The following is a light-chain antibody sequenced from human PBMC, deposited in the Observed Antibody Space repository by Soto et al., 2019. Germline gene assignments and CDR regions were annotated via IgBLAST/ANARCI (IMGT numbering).Light chain of an antibody. CDR1: QSVSSSY. CDR2: GAP. Sequence: LLLMKSHGILSLAPGERATLSCRASQSVSSSYLAWYQQNPGQAPRHLTNGAPSRATGIPDRFSGSGSGTDFTLTISRLEHEDFAVYYCQQYGNSPITFGPGTNVD. J-gene: IGKJ3*01. CDR3: QQYGNSPIT. V-gene: IGKV3-20*01.